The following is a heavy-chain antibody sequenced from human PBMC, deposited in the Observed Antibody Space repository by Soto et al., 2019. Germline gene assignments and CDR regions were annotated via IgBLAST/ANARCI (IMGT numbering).Heavy chain of an antibody. Sequence: SETLSLTCTVSGGSISRDYWSWIRQPAGKGLEWIGRIYISESTNYNPSLKSRVIISADTSKNQFFLKLSSVTAADTAVYYCAREDAAVAGPVRYRMNVWGQGTTVSVSS. J-gene: IGHJ6*02. CDR1: GGSISRDY. CDR2: IYISEST. D-gene: IGHD6-19*01. V-gene: IGHV4-4*07. CDR3: AREDAAVAGPVRYRMNV.